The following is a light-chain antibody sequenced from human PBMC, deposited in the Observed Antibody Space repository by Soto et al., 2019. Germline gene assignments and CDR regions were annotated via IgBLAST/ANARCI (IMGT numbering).Light chain of an antibody. V-gene: IGKV3-11*01. CDR1: QSVSTY. CDR3: QLRNNWPPEVT. CDR2: DAS. Sequence: EIVLTQSPATLSLPPGERATLSCRASQSVSTYLAWYQQKPGQAPRLLIYDASNRATGIPARFSGSGSGTDFTLTISSLEPEDFAVYYCQLRNNWPPEVTFGPGTKVDIK. J-gene: IGKJ3*01.